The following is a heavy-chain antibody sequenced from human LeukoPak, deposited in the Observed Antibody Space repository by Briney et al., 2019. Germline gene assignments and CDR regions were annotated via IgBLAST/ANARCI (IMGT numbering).Heavy chain of an antibody. J-gene: IGHJ4*02. D-gene: IGHD6-13*01. V-gene: IGHV3-30*18. CDR3: AKDGEEQQRFDY. Sequence: GRSLRLSCAASGFTFSSYGMHWVRQAPGKGLEWVTVISSDGNYKYYADSVKGRFTISRDNSKNTLYLQMNSLRAEDTAVYYCAKDGEEQQRFDYWGQGTLVTVSS. CDR2: ISSDGNYK. CDR1: GFTFSSYG.